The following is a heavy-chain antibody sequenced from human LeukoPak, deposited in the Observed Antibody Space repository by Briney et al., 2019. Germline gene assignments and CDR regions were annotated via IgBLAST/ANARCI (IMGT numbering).Heavy chain of an antibody. CDR2: IYSGGST. D-gene: IGHD5-18*01. CDR3: ARASGYSYRLDY. J-gene: IGHJ4*02. Sequence: GGSLRLSCAASGFTVSSNYMSWVRQAPGKGLEWVSVIYSGGSTYYADSVKGRFTISRDNSKNTLYLQMNSLRAEDTAVYYCARASGYSYRLDYWGQGTLVTVSS. CDR1: GFTVSSNY. V-gene: IGHV3-66*02.